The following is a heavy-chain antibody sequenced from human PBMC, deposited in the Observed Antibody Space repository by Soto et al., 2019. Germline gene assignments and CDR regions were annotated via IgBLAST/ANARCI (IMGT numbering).Heavy chain of an antibody. V-gene: IGHV1-3*01. Sequence: ASVKVSCKASGYTSTSYAMHWVRQAPGQRLEWMGWINAGNGNTKYSQKFQGRVTITRDTSASTAYMKLSSLRSEDTAVYYCARGGPYSSSWYRVEAFDIWGQGTMVTVSS. J-gene: IGHJ3*02. CDR3: ARGGPYSSSWYRVEAFDI. CDR2: INAGNGNT. CDR1: GYTSTSYA. D-gene: IGHD6-13*01.